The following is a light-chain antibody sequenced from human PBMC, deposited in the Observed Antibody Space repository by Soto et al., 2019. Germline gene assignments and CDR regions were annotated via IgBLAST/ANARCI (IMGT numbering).Light chain of an antibody. CDR2: DAS. CDR1: QSVRSG. J-gene: IGKJ5*01. V-gene: IGKV3D-15*01. CDR3: QQYNDWPPIT. Sequence: EIVLTQSPDTLSLSPGERATLSCRASQSVRSGRLAWYQQKPGQAPRLVIFDASNRASGIPVRFSGSGSGTEFTLTISSLQSEDFAVYYCQQYNDWPPITFGQGTRLEIK.